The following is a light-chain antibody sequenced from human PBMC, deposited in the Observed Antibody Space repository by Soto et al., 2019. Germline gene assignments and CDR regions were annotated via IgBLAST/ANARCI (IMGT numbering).Light chain of an antibody. Sequence: EIVMTQSPATLSVSPGERATLSCRASQSVSSNLAWYQHKPGQAPRLLIYGASTRATGVPARFSGGGSGTEFTLTISSLQSEDFAVYYCQQYNNWPRTFGQGTKVEIK. V-gene: IGKV3-15*01. CDR2: GAS. CDR3: QQYNNWPRT. J-gene: IGKJ1*01. CDR1: QSVSSN.